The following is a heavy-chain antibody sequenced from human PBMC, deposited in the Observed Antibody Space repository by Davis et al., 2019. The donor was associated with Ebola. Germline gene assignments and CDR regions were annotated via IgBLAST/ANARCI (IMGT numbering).Heavy chain of an antibody. J-gene: IGHJ4*02. CDR1: GGSISSGGYS. V-gene: IGHV4-30-2*01. Sequence: SETLSLTCAVSGGSISSGGYSWSWIRQPPGKGLEWIGYIYHSGSTYYNPSLKSRVTISVDKSKNQFSLKLSSVTAADTAVYYCAREYCSGGSCYSGIDYWGQGTLVTVSS. CDR3: AREYCSGGSCYSGIDY. D-gene: IGHD2-15*01. CDR2: IYHSGST.